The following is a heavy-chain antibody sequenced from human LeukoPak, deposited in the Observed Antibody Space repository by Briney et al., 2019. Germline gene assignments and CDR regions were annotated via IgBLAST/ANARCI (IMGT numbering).Heavy chain of an antibody. J-gene: IGHJ4*02. CDR2: ISGSGGST. CDR3: AKVREQLESDY. V-gene: IGHV3-23*01. CDR1: GFTFSSYS. Sequence: AGGSLRLSCAASGFTFSSYSMNWVRQAPGKGLEWVSAISGSGGSTYYADSVKGRFTISRDNSKNTLYLQMNSLRAEDTAVYYCAKVREQLESDYWGQGTLVTVSS. D-gene: IGHD6-6*01.